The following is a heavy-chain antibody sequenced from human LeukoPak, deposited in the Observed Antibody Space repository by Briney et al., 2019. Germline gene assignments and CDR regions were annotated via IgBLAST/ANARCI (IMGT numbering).Heavy chain of an antibody. CDR3: ARDNGSGKYYFDY. D-gene: IGHD3-10*01. CDR1: GFTVSSNY. V-gene: IGHV3-66*02. CDR2: IYSGGST. J-gene: IGHJ4*02. Sequence: PVGSLRLSCAASGFTVSSNYMSWARQAPGKGLEWVSVIYSGGSTYYADSVKGRFTISRDNSKNTLYLQMNSLRAEDTAVYYCARDNGSGKYYFDYWGQGTLVTVSS.